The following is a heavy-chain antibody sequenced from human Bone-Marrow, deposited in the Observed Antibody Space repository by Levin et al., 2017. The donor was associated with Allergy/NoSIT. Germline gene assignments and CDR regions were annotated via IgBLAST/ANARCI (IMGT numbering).Heavy chain of an antibody. J-gene: IGHJ4*02. Sequence: GESLKISCKASGYAFTAHYVQWVRQAPGQGLEWVGIINPSGGSAFLAQKFQGRLTMTRDTSTSTVFMELSSLRSEDTAVYYCARADYGDNVFYWGQGTLVTVSS. CDR2: INPSGGSA. CDR1: GYAFTAHY. V-gene: IGHV1-46*03. CDR3: ARADYGDNVFY. D-gene: IGHD4-17*01.